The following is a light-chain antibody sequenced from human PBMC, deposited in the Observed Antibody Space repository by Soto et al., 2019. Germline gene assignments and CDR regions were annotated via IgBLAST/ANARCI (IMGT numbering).Light chain of an antibody. CDR1: QIISTL. V-gene: IGKV1-39*01. CDR3: QQNYIVPPT. J-gene: IGKJ1*01. Sequence: DIQMTQSPSSLSANIGDRINITCRASQIISTLLNWYQQRPGRAPRLLMFAASTLQSGVPSRFSGSGSGTDFTLTITTLQPEDFATYYCQQNYIVPPTFGLGTKV. CDR2: AAS.